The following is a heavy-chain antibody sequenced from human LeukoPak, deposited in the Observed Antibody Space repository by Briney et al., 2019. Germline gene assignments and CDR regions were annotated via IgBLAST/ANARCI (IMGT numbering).Heavy chain of an antibody. CDR2: IYYSGGT. D-gene: IGHD3-10*01. Sequence: SETLSLTCTVSGGSISSYYWSWIRQPPGKGLEWIGYIYYSGGTNYNPSLKGRVTISVDTSKNQFSLKLSSVTAADTAVYYCARVVKLWFGEFRGYFDYWGQGTLVTASS. CDR3: ARVVKLWFGEFRGYFDY. CDR1: GGSISSYY. J-gene: IGHJ4*02. V-gene: IGHV4-59*01.